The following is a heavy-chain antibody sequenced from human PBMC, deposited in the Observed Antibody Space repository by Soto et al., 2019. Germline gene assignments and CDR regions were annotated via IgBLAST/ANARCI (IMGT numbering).Heavy chain of an antibody. CDR1: GFTFDDYA. CDR3: AKARDPEYAFDI. J-gene: IGHJ3*02. CDR2: ISRNSGSI. V-gene: IGHV3-9*01. Sequence: GGSLRLSCAASGFTFDDYAMHWVRQAPGKGLEWVSGISRNSGSIGYADSVKGRFTISRDNAKNSLYLQMNSLRAEDTALYYCAKARDPEYAFDIWGQGTMVTVSS.